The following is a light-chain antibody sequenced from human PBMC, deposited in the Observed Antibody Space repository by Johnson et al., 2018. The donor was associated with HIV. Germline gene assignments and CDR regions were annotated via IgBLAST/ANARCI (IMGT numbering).Light chain of an antibody. CDR3: GTLDNSLVPVYV. V-gene: IGLV1-51*01. CDR1: SSNIGNNY. CDR2: DND. Sequence: QSVLTQPPSVSAAPGQKVTISCSGSSSNIGNNYISWYQQVPGTAPKLLIYDNDKRPLGIPDRFSGSKSGTSATLGITGLQTGDEADYYCGTLDNSLVPVYVFGTATKVSVL. J-gene: IGLJ1*01.